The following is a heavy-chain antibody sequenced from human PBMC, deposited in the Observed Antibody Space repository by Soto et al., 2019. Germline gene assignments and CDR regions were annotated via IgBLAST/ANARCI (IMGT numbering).Heavy chain of an antibody. J-gene: IGHJ6*02. Sequence: QVQLQESGPGLVKPPQTLSLTGTVSGGSISSGRYYWTWIRHHPGKGLEWIGYNYYSGITYYNPSLQSRVTISLDTSKNQFSLKLSSVTAAATAVYYCARGSSIAGLYYGMDVWGQGTTVTVSS. D-gene: IGHD6-6*01. CDR2: NYYSGIT. V-gene: IGHV4-31*03. CDR1: GGSISSGRYY. CDR3: ARGSSIAGLYYGMDV.